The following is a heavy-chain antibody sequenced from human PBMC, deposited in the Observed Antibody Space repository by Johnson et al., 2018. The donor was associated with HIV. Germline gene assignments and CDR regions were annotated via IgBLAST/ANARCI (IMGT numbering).Heavy chain of an antibody. J-gene: IGHJ3*02. CDR1: GFTFSTYG. V-gene: IGHV3-33*06. CDR2: MWYDGSNK. Sequence: QVQLVESGGGVVQPGRSLRLSCAASGFTFSTYGMHWVRQAPGKGLEWVAVMWYDGSNKYYADSVKGRFTISRDNSKNTLYLQMNSLRAEDTAVYYCAKDRRQSSWELLDDAFDIWGQGTMVTVSS. CDR3: AKDRRQSSWELLDDAFDI. D-gene: IGHD1-26*01.